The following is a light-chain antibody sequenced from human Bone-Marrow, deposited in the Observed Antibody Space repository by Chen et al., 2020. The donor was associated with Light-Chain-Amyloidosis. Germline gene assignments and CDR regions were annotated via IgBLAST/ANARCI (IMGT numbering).Light chain of an antibody. CDR1: SRDVGSYNL. CDR2: DIT. CDR3: SSFAAGSTWV. J-gene: IGLJ3*02. V-gene: IGLV2-23*02. Sequence: QSALTQPASLSGSPGQSINISCTGTSRDVGSYNLVTWYQQHPGKAPKLMIFDITKRPSGVSNRFSGSKSGNTASLTISGLQAEDEADYYCSSFAAGSTWVFGGGTSLTVL.